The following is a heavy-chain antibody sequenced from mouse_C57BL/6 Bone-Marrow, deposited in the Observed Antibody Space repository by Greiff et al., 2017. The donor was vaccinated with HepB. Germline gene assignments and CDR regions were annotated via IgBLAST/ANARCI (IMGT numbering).Heavy chain of an antibody. J-gene: IGHJ4*01. CDR2: INPNNGGT. CDR1: GYTFTDYN. D-gene: IGHD2-2*01. Sequence: VQLKESGPELVKPGASVKMSCKASGYTFTDYNMHWVKQSHGKSLEWIGYINPNNGGTSYNQKFKGKATLTVNKSSSTAYMELRSLTSEDSAVYYCAGMVTSPMDYWGQGTSVTVSS. CDR3: AGMVTSPMDY. V-gene: IGHV1-22*01.